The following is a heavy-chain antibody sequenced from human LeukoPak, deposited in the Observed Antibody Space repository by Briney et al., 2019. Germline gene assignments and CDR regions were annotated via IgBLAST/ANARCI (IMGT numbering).Heavy chain of an antibody. CDR2: INWNGGST. CDR1: GFTFDDYA. CDR3: ARVGRGDYYYMDV. D-gene: IGHD1-26*01. Sequence: GGSLRLSCAASGFTFDDYAMHWVRQAPGKGLEWVSGINWNGGSTGYADSVKGRFTISRDNAKNSLYLQMNSLRAEDTALYYCARVGRGDYYYMDVWGKGTTVTVSS. J-gene: IGHJ6*03. V-gene: IGHV3-20*04.